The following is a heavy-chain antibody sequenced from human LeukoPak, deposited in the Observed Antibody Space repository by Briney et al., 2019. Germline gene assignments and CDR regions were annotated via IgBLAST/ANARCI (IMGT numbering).Heavy chain of an antibody. V-gene: IGHV3-21*01. CDR3: AAAYYDILTGRRNYAFDI. CDR2: ISSSSSYI. D-gene: IGHD3-9*01. Sequence: AGGSLRLSCAASGFTFSSYNMNWVRQAPGKGLEWVSSISSSSSYIYYADSVKGRFTISRDNAKNSLYLQMNSLRAEDTAVYYCAAAYYDILTGRRNYAFDIWGQGTMVTVSS. CDR1: GFTFSSYN. J-gene: IGHJ3*02.